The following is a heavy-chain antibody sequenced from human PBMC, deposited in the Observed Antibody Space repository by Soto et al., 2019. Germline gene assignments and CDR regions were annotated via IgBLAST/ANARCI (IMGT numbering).Heavy chain of an antibody. CDR3: AKQPGDSSSSDY. D-gene: IGHD6-13*01. CDR2: ISYDGSNK. V-gene: IGHV3-30*18. Sequence: GGSLRLSCAAYGFTFSHYGMHWVRQAPGKGLQWVAAISYDGSNKYYADSVKGRLTISRDNSKNTLHLQMKSLRVDDTAVYFCAKQPGDSSSSDYWGRGTLVTVSS. J-gene: IGHJ4*02. CDR1: GFTFSHYG.